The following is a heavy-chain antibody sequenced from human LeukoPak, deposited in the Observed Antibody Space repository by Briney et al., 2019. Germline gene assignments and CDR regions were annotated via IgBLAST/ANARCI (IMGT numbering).Heavy chain of an antibody. CDR3: ARHVHVSMIVVILSDYFDY. J-gene: IGHJ4*02. Sequence: GSLRLSCAASGFTFSSYSMNWVRQAPGKGLEWIGEISHTGGINYNPSLKSRVTISADTSKNQFSLRLTSVTAADTAVYYCARHVHVSMIVVILSDYFDYWGREPWSPSPQ. D-gene: IGHD3-22*01. V-gene: IGHV4-34*01. CDR1: GFTFSSYS. CDR2: ISHTGGI.